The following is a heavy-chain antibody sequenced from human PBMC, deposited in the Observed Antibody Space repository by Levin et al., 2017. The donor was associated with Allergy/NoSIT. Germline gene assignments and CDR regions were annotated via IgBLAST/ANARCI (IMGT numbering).Heavy chain of an antibody. CDR2: IYYTGST. CDR3: ARVHKEQWLDTGYSYRGIDV. D-gene: IGHD6-19*01. CDR1: GGSISSSY. J-gene: IGHJ6*02. Sequence: SETLSLTCNVSGGSISSSYWSWIRQPPGKGLEWIGCIYYTGSTHYNPSLKSRVTISVDMSKKTFSLKLNSVTDADTAVYYCARVHKEQWLDTGYSYRGIDVWGQGTTVTVSS. V-gene: IGHV4-59*01.